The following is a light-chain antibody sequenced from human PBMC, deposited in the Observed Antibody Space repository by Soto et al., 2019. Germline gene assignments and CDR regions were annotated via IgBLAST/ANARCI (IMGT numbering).Light chain of an antibody. CDR2: GVS. CDR3: QQYNDWPPYT. V-gene: IGKV3-15*01. J-gene: IGKJ2*01. CDR1: QSVGSN. Sequence: EIVMTQSPATLSVSPGEGATLSCRASQSVGSNLAWYQQKPGQAPRLLIYGVSTRATGIPARFSGRGSGSDFTLTISSLQSEDFAVYFCQQYNDWPPYTFGQGTKLEIK.